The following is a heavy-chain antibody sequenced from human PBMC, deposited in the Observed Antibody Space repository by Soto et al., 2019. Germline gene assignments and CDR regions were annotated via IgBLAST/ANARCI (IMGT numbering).Heavy chain of an antibody. J-gene: IGHJ5*02. CDR1: GGSISSYY. Sequence: SETLSLTCTVSGGSISSYYWSWIRQPAGKGLEWIGRIYTSGSTNHNPSLKSRVTMSVDTSKNQFSLKLSSVTAADTAVYYCAREGFLGYCSGGSCSSGPYKWFDPWRQGTLVTFS. V-gene: IGHV4-4*07. D-gene: IGHD2-15*01. CDR3: AREGFLGYCSGGSCSSGPYKWFDP. CDR2: IYTSGST.